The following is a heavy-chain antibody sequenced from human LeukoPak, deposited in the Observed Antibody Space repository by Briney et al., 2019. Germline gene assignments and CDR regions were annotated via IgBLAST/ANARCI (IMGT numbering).Heavy chain of an antibody. D-gene: IGHD3-10*01. V-gene: IGHV3-21*01. CDR3: ARARTTMVRGVPIYYYGMDG. CDR2: ISSSSSYI. J-gene: IGHJ6*02. Sequence: GGSLRLSCAAAGFTFSSYSMSGGRPAPGKRVGWVSSISSSSSYIYYADSVKGRFTISRDNAKTSLYLQMNSLRAEDTAMYYCARARTTMVRGVPIYYYGMDGWGQGTTVTVSS. CDR1: GFTFSSYS.